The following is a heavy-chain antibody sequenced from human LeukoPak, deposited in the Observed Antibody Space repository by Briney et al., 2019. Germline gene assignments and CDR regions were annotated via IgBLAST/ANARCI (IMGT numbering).Heavy chain of an antibody. CDR1: GYSISSGYY. V-gene: IGHV4-38-2*02. CDR2: IYHSGST. J-gene: IGHJ5*02. Sequence: SETLSLTCTVSGYSISSGYYWGWIRQPPGTGLEWIGSIYHSGSTYYNPSLKSRVTISVDTSKNQFSLKLSSVTAADTAVYYCARDSGTTGEVKFDPWGQGTLVTVSS. CDR3: ARDSGTTGEVKFDP. D-gene: IGHD3-10*01.